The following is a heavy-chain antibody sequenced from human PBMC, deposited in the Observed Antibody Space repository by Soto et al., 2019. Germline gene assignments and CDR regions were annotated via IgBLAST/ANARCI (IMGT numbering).Heavy chain of an antibody. D-gene: IGHD6-19*01. Sequence: EVQLVESGGGLVQPGGSLRLSCAASGFTFSSYEMNWVRQAPGKGLEWVSYISSSGSTIYYADSVKGRFTSSRDNAKNELFSEMNSLSAEDTAVYYCARGSGCYQFWFDPWGKGTLVTVSS. V-gene: IGHV3-48*03. CDR1: GFTFSSYE. J-gene: IGHJ5*02. CDR3: ARGSGCYQFWFDP. CDR2: ISSSGSTI.